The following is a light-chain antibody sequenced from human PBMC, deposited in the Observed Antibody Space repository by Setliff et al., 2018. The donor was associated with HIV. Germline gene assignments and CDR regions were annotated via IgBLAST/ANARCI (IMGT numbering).Light chain of an antibody. V-gene: IGLV2-14*01. Sequence: QSVLTQPASVSGSPGQSITISCTGTSSDVGGYDYVSWYQQHPGKAPKPMIYEVSNRPSGVSNRFSGSKSGNTASLTISGLQTEDEADYYCSSYTSISTYVFGTGTKVTVL. J-gene: IGLJ1*01. CDR3: SSYTSISTYV. CDR2: EVS. CDR1: SSDVGGYDY.